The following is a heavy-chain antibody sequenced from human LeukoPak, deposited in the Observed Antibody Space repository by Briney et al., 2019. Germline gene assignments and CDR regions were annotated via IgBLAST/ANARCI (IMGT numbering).Heavy chain of an antibody. CDR2: INHSGST. CDR1: GGSFSGYY. CDR3: GGYGSGTYYPFS. J-gene: IGHJ5*02. D-gene: IGHD3-10*01. V-gene: IGHV4-34*10. Sequence: PSETLSLTCAVYGGSFSGYYWSWIRQPPGKGLEWIGEINHSGSTNYNPSLKSRVSMSVDTSRNQFSLKLSSVTAADTAVYYCGGYGSGTYYPFSWGQGTLVTVSS.